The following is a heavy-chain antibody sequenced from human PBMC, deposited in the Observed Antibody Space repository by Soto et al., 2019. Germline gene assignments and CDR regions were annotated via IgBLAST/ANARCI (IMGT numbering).Heavy chain of an antibody. CDR2: INHSGST. Sequence: SETLSLTCAVYGGSFSGYYWSWIRQPPGKGLEWIGEINHSGSTNYNPSLKSRVTISVDTSKNQFSLKLSSVTAADTAVYYCARGARPLGYCSGGSCYAVFFDYWGQGTLVTVSS. D-gene: IGHD2-15*01. J-gene: IGHJ4*02. CDR3: ARGARPLGYCSGGSCYAVFFDY. V-gene: IGHV4-34*01. CDR1: GGSFSGYY.